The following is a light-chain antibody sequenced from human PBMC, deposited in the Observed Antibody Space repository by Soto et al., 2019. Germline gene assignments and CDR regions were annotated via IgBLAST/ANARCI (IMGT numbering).Light chain of an antibody. CDR2: QAS. V-gene: IGKV1-5*03. CDR3: QQYNTYSWT. J-gene: IGKJ1*01. Sequence: DIQMTQSPSTLSASVGDRVTITCRASQSVSNSLAWYQQKAGKAPQLLIYQASTLERGVPSRFSGSGSGTDFTLTISSLQPDDFAAYYCQQYNTYSWTFGQGTKVVIK. CDR1: QSVSNS.